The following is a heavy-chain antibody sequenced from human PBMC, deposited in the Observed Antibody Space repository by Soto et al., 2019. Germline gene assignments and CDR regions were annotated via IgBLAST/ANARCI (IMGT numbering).Heavy chain of an antibody. V-gene: IGHV3-21*01. J-gene: IGHJ5*02. Sequence: PGGSLRLSCAASGFTFSSYSMNWVRQALGKGLEWVSSISSSSSYIYYADSVKGRFTISRDNAKNSLYLQMNSLRAEDTAVYYCAGLTWDYYDSSGHPHWFDPWGQGTLVTVSS. CDR2: ISSSSSYI. D-gene: IGHD3-22*01. CDR1: GFTFSSYS. CDR3: AGLTWDYYDSSGHPHWFDP.